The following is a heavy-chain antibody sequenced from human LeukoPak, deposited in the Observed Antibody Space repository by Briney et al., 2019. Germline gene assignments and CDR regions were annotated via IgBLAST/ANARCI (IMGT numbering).Heavy chain of an antibody. D-gene: IGHD3-10*01. CDR3: AKRMVRGEDAFDI. Sequence: GGSLRLSCAASGFTFSSYAMHWVRQAPGKGLEWVAAISYDGSNKYYADSVKGRFTISRDNSKNTLYLQMNSLRAEDTAVYYCAKRMVRGEDAFDIWGQGTMVTVSS. J-gene: IGHJ3*02. CDR1: GFTFSSYA. V-gene: IGHV3-30*18. CDR2: ISYDGSNK.